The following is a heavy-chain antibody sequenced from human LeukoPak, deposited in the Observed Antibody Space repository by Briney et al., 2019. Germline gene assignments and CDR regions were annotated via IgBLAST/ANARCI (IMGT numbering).Heavy chain of an antibody. CDR1: GGSISSYY. V-gene: IGHV4-59*01. Sequence: PSETLSLTCTVSGGSISSYYWSWIRQPPGKGLEWIGYIYYSGSTNYNPSLKSRVTISVDTSKNQFSLKLSSVTAADTAVYYCAREGDTYCSGGSCYRWWYFDLWGRGTLVTVSS. CDR2: IYYSGST. CDR3: AREGDTYCSGGSCYRWWYFDL. D-gene: IGHD2-15*01. J-gene: IGHJ2*01.